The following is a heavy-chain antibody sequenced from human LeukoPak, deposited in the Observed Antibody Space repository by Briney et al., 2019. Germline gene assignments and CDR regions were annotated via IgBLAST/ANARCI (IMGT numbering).Heavy chain of an antibody. D-gene: IGHD3-3*01. CDR1: GGTFSSCA. CDR2: IIPIFGTA. Sequence: SVKVSCKASGGTFSSCAISWVRQAPGQGLEWMGGIIPIFGTANYAQKSQGRVTITTDESTSTAYMELSSLRSEDTAVYYCARGTGITIFGVDRGSYYMDVWGKGTTVTVSS. V-gene: IGHV1-69*05. CDR3: ARGTGITIFGVDRGSYYMDV. J-gene: IGHJ6*03.